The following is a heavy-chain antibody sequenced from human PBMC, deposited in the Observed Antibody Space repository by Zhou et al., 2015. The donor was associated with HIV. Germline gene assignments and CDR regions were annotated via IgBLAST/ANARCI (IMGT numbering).Heavy chain of an antibody. V-gene: IGHV3-9*01. CDR3: AKDHGGSGWYTDY. CDR1: GITFGDHA. J-gene: IGHJ4*02. Sequence: EVRLVASGGGLVQPGRSLRLSCAPSGITFGDHALHWVRQVPGQGLEWVSGISWNSATIGYADSVKGRFTISRDDARNSLYLQMNSLRAEDTAIYYCAKDHGGSGWYTDYWGQGTLVTVSS. D-gene: IGHD6-19*01. CDR2: ISWNSATI.